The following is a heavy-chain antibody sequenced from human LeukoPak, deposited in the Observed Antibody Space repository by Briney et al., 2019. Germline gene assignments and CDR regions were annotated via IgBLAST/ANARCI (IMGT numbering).Heavy chain of an antibody. Sequence: PSETLSLTCTVSGGSISSSSYYWGWIRQPPGKGLEWIGSIYYSGSTYYNPSLKRRVTISVDTSKNQFSLKLSSVTAADTAVYYCARDSTAAAWLPYYYYYMDVWGKGTTVTISS. CDR3: ARDSTAAAWLPYYYYYMDV. J-gene: IGHJ6*03. D-gene: IGHD6-13*01. V-gene: IGHV4-39*07. CDR2: IYYSGST. CDR1: GGSISSSSYY.